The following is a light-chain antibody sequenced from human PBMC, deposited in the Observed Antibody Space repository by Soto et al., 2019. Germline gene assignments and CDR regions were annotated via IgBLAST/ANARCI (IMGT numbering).Light chain of an antibody. Sequence: QSVLTQPPSASGSPGQSVTISCTGTSSDVGGYKYVSWYQQHPGKAPKLMIFEVNKRPSGVPDRFSGSKSGNTASLTVSGLHAEDEDDYYCSSYAGINNLGVFGTGTKLTVL. CDR3: SSYAGINNLGV. CDR1: SSDVGGYKY. J-gene: IGLJ1*01. CDR2: EVN. V-gene: IGLV2-8*01.